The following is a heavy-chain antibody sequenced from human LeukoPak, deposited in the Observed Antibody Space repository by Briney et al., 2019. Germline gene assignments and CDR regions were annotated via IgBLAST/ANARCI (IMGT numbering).Heavy chain of an antibody. CDR3: ARHLTGERAFDI. Sequence: PSETLYLTCAVYGGSFNGYYWSWIRQPPGKGLEWIGEVNHSGRANCNPSLKSRATITADTSKNQFSLKVTSVTAADTATYYCARHLTGERAFDIWGQGTLVTVSS. CDR1: GGSFNGYY. CDR2: VNHSGRA. V-gene: IGHV4-34*01. J-gene: IGHJ3*02. D-gene: IGHD7-27*01.